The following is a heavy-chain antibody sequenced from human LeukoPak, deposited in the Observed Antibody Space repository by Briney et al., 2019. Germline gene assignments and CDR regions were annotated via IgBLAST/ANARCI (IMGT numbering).Heavy chain of an antibody. J-gene: IGHJ6*03. D-gene: IGHD2-21*01. CDR2: IYYSGRT. CDR3: ARVKCGGDCYSGGYYYYMDV. V-gene: IGHV4-59*01. Sequence: XXXLXXIXYIYYSGRTNHNPSLKRRVTLSVDTSKNQFSLKLSSVTAADTAVYYCARVKCGGDCYSGGYYYYMDVWGKGTTVTVSS.